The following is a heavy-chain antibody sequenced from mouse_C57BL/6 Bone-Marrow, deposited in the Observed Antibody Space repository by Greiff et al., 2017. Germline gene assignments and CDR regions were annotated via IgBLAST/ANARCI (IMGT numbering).Heavy chain of an antibody. CDR3: TSTIWFAY. D-gene: IGHD2-1*01. Sequence: VQLQQSGAELVRPGASVKLSCTASGFNIKDDYMHWVKQRPEQGLEWIGWFDPENGDTEYASKFQGKATITADTSSNTAYLQLSSLTSEDTAVYNCTSTIWFAYWGQGTLVTVSA. V-gene: IGHV14-4*01. J-gene: IGHJ3*01. CDR2: FDPENGDT. CDR1: GFNIKDDY.